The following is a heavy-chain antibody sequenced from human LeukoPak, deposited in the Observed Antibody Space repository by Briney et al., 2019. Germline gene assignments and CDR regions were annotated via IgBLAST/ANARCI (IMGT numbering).Heavy chain of an antibody. CDR1: GFTFSSYG. D-gene: IGHD2-2*01. V-gene: IGHV3-30*03. CDR3: ARAPPDCSSTSCYPGYYYYYGMDV. J-gene: IGHJ6*02. Sequence: PGGSLRLSCAGSGFTFSSYGMHWVRQAPGKGLEWVAVISYDGSDKYYADSVKGRFTISRDNSKNTLYLQMNSLRAEDTAVYYCARAPPDCSSTSCYPGYYYYYGMDVWGQGTTVTVSS. CDR2: ISYDGSDK.